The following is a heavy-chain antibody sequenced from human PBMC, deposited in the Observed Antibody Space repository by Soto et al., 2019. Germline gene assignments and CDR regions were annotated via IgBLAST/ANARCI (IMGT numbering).Heavy chain of an antibody. D-gene: IGHD2-15*01. CDR2: IYPSGST. J-gene: IGHJ6*02. Sequence: QVQLQESGPGLVKPSETLSLTCTVSGGSISSDYWSWFRQPAGQGLEWIGRIYPSGSTNYNPSLKSLVTMSVDTSKNQFSLKLSSVTAAATAVYYCARDQGSYYYYGMDVWGQGTTVTVSS. V-gene: IGHV4-4*07. CDR3: ARDQGSYYYYGMDV. CDR1: GGSISSDY.